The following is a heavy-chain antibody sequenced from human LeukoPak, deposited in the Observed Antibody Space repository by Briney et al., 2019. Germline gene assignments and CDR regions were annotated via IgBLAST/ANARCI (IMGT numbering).Heavy chain of an antibody. D-gene: IGHD4-17*01. CDR3: ARRGDYGDCFDY. Sequence: SETLSLTCTVSGGSISSYYWSWVRQPPGKGLEWFGYIYYSGSTNYNPSLKSRVTISVDTSKNQFSLKLSSVTAADTAVYYCARRGDYGDCFDYWGQGTLVTVSS. CDR2: IYYSGST. V-gene: IGHV4-59*08. CDR1: GGSISSYY. J-gene: IGHJ4*02.